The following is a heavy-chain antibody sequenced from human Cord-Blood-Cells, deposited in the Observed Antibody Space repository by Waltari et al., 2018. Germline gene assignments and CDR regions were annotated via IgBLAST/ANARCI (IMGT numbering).Heavy chain of an antibody. CDR1: GGSISSSSYY. J-gene: IGHJ4*02. CDR3: ARHRPPRYGSRSSADY. Sequence: QLQLQESGPGLVKPSETLSLTCTVSGGSISSSSYYWGWIRQPPGKGLEWIGSIYYSGSTYYNPSLKSRVTISVDTSKNQFSLKLSSVTAADTAVYYCARHRPPRYGSRSSADYWGQGTLVTVSS. CDR2: IYYSGST. V-gene: IGHV4-39*01. D-gene: IGHD3-10*01.